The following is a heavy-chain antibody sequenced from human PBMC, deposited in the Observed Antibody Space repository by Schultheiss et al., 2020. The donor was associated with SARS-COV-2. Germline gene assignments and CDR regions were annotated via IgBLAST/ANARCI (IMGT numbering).Heavy chain of an antibody. CDR2: IYYSGST. CDR3: ARTGGRY. CDR1: GFTFSSYW. Sequence: GSLRLSCAAPGFTFSSYWMSWIRQPPGKGLEWIGSIYYSGSTYYNPSLKSRVTMSVDTSKNQFSLKLSSVTAADTAVYYCARTGGRYWGQGTLVTVSS. V-gene: IGHV4-59*12. J-gene: IGHJ4*02. D-gene: IGHD1-14*01.